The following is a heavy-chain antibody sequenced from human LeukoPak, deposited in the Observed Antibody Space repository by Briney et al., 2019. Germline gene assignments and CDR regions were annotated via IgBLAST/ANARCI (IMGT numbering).Heavy chain of an antibody. J-gene: IGHJ4*02. CDR1: GFTFSSYS. D-gene: IGHD3-22*01. Sequence: PGGSLRLSCAASGFTFSSYSMNWVRQAPGKGLQWVSYISDSGAAMYYADSVKGRFTISRDNAKNSLYLQMNSLRDGDTAVYYCARRGDFQYDSSGRHFDYWGQGTLVTVSS. CDR3: ARRGDFQYDSSGRHFDY. V-gene: IGHV3-48*02. CDR2: ISDSGAAM.